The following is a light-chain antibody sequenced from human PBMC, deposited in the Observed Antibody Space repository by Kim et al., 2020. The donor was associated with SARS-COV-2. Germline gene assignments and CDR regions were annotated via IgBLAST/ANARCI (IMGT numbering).Light chain of an antibody. J-gene: IGLJ3*02. CDR3: MLFHDFTRM. V-gene: IGLV7-46*01. CDR1: TGSVTSGHY. CDR2: DVN. Sequence: QAVVTQEPSLTVSPGGTVTLTCGSSTGSVTSGHYPYWFQQKPGQAPRTLIYDVNNKHSWTPARFSGSLLGGKAALTLSGAQPEDEADYYCMLFHDFTRMFGGGTQLTVL.